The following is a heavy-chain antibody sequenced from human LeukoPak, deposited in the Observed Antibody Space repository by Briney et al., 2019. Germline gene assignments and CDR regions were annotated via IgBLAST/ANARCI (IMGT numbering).Heavy chain of an antibody. D-gene: IGHD3-22*01. V-gene: IGHV1-18*01. CDR2: ISAYNGNT. J-gene: IGHJ3*02. CDR3: ARDGQSITMTVGAAFDI. Sequence: ASVKVSCKASGYTFTSYGISWVRQAPGQGLEWMGWISAYNGNTNYAQKLQGRVTMTTDTSTSTAYMELRSLRSDDTAVYYCARDGQSITMTVGAAFDIWGQGTMVTVSS. CDR1: GYTFTSYG.